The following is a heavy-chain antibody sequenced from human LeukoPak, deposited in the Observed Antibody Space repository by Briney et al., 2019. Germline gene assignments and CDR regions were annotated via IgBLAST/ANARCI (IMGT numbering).Heavy chain of an antibody. CDR3: AKDLRHYDILTGGIFDY. J-gene: IGHJ4*02. D-gene: IGHD3-9*01. Sequence: PGGSLRLSCAASGFTFDDYAMHWVRQAPGKGLEWVSGISWNSGSIGYADSVKGRFTISRDNAKNSLYLQMNSLRAEDTALYYCAKDLRHYDILTGGIFDYWGQGTLVTVSS. CDR1: GFTFDDYA. V-gene: IGHV3-9*01. CDR2: ISWNSGSI.